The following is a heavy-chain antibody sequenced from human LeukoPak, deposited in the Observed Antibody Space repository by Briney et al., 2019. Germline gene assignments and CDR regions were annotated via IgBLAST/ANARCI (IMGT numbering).Heavy chain of an antibody. V-gene: IGHV4-4*02. J-gene: IGHJ5*02. CDR2: TFQSGRT. CDR3: ARYEKYGDYYPNRFDP. D-gene: IGHD4-17*01. Sequence: SETLSLTCAVSGGSISSTNWWSWVRQPPGKGLEWIGETFQSGRTNYNPSLKSRVTISVDKSRNQFSLKLSSVTAADTAVYYCARYEKYGDYYPNRFDPWGQGTLVTVSS. CDR1: GGSISSTNW.